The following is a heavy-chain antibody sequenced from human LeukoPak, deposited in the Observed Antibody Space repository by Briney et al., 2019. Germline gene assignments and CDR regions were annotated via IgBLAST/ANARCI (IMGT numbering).Heavy chain of an antibody. V-gene: IGHV4-59*12. J-gene: IGHJ4*02. CDR2: IYYSGST. CDR1: GDSIRSYY. CDR3: ARGPPPDFDY. Sequence: SETLSLTCTVSGDSIRSYYWSWVRQPPGKGLEWIGYIYYSGSTNYNPSLKSRVTLSVDTSKNQFSLKLSSVTAADTAVYYCARGPPPDFDYWGRGTLVTVSS.